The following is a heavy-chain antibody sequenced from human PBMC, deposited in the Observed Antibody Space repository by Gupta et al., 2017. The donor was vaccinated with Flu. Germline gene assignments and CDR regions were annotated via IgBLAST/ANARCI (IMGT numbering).Heavy chain of an antibody. CDR3: ARGFAPRSGYSGTNDAFDI. V-gene: IGHV3-21*01. J-gene: IGHJ3*02. D-gene: IGHD3-3*01. Sequence: EVQLVESGGGLVKPGGSLRLSCAASGFTFSSYSMHWVRQAPGKGLEWVSSISSSSSYIYYADSVKGRFTISRDNAKNSLYLQMNSLRAEDTAVYYCARGFAPRSGYSGTNDAFDIWGQGTMVTVSS. CDR1: GFTFSSYS. CDR2: ISSSSSYI.